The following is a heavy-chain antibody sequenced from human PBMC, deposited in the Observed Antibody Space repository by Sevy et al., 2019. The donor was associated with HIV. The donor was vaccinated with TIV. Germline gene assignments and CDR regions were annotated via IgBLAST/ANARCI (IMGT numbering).Heavy chain of an antibody. CDR3: ARGHYYYDSSGYSEFDY. J-gene: IGHJ4*02. V-gene: IGHV1-8*01. CDR2: MNPNSGNT. D-gene: IGHD3-22*01. CDR1: GYTFTSYD. Sequence: ASVKVSCKASGYTFTSYDINWVRQATGQGLEWIGWMNPNSGNTGYAQKFQGRVTMTRNTSISTAYMELSSLRSEDTAVYYCARGHYYYDSSGYSEFDYWGQGTLVTVSS.